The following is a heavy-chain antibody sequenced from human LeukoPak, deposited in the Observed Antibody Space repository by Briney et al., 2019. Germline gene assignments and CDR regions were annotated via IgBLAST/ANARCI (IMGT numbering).Heavy chain of an antibody. V-gene: IGHV5-51*01. CDR1: GYSFTSHW. CDR3: ARRTRGYSSDYYYFRLNDALDI. D-gene: IGHD3-22*01. J-gene: IGHJ3*02. CDR2: IYPGDSDT. Sequence: RPGESLKISCKGSGYSFTSHWIGWVRQMPGKGLEWMGIIYPGDSDTRYRPSFQGQVTISADKSISTAYLQWSSLKASDTAMYYCARRTRGYSSDYYYFRLNDALDIWGQGTMVTVSS.